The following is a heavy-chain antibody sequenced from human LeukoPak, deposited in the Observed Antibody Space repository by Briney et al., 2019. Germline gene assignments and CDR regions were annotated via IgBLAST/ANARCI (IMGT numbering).Heavy chain of an antibody. V-gene: IGHV4-34*01. CDR1: GGSFSGYY. CDR3: ARGSGYSGSNY. D-gene: IGHD2-15*01. Sequence: KPSETLSLTCAVYGGSFSGYYWSWIRQPPGKGLEWIGDLNDSGGTNSNPSLKSRVTISVDTSKNQFSLKLSSVTVADTAVYHCARGSGYSGSNYWGQGTLVTVSS. J-gene: IGHJ4*02. CDR2: LNDSGGT.